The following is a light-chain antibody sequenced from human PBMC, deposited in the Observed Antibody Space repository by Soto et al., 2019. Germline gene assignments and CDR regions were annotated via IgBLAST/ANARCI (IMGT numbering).Light chain of an antibody. CDR3: QHYNDYSWT. CDR1: QSISIW. J-gene: IGKJ1*01. V-gene: IGKV1-5*03. CDR2: GTS. Sequence: DIHMTQSPSTLSASVGDRVTITCRASQSISIWLAWYQQKPGRAPNLLTYGTSSLESGVPSRFSGSGSVTEFTLTISSLQPDDFATYYCQHYNDYSWTFGQGTKVEIK.